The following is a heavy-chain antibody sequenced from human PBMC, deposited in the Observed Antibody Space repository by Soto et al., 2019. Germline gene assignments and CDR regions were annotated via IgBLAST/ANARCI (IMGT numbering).Heavy chain of an antibody. V-gene: IGHV4-34*01. CDR3: ARGRGLRFSSYYMDV. Sequence: PSESLSLTCAVYGGSFCGYYWSWIRQPPGKGLEWIGEINHSGSTNYNPSLKGRVTISVDTSKNQFSLKLSSVTAADTAVYYCARGRGLRFSSYYMDVWGKGTTVTVSS. D-gene: IGHD3-3*01. J-gene: IGHJ6*03. CDR1: GGSFCGYY. CDR2: INHSGST.